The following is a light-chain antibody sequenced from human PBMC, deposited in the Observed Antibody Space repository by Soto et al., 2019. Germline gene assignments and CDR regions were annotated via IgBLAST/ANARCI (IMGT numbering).Light chain of an antibody. Sequence: DVQMTQSPSSLSAFVGDRVTITCRASQGIAPYLGWFQQKPGKVPKLLIYATSTLQSGVPSRFSGSGSGTDLTLTMSSLQPQDVVTYYCQKYNSAPLTFGGGTKVQIK. CDR3: QKYNSAPLT. CDR2: ATS. CDR1: QGIAPY. J-gene: IGKJ4*01. V-gene: IGKV1-27*01.